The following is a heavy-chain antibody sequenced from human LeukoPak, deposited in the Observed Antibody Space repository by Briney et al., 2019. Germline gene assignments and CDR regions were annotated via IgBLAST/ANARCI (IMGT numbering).Heavy chain of an antibody. CDR3: AREMATIRAFDI. J-gene: IGHJ3*02. D-gene: IGHD5-24*01. CDR2: INPNSGGT. Sequence: ASVKVSCKASGYTFTGYYMHWVRQAPGQGLEWMGWINPNSGGTNYAQKFQGRVTMTRDTSISTAYMELSRLRSDDTAVYYCAREMATIRAFDIWDQGTMVTVSS. V-gene: IGHV1-2*02. CDR1: GYTFTGYY.